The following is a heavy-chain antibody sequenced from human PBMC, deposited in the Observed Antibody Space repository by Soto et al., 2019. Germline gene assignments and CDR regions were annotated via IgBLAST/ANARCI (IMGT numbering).Heavy chain of an antibody. J-gene: IGHJ6*02. D-gene: IGHD1-1*01. V-gene: IGHV3-48*03. CDR2: ISSSGRTI. Sequence: GSRGLSGACCGITFRSYEINWVRQAPGKGLEWVSYISSSGRTIYYPDSVTGRFTISRDNAKHSLYLQMTSLRAEDTAVYFCARRCNRPNCDGMDVWGPVTTVTVTS. CDR3: ARRCNRPNCDGMDV. CDR1: GITFRSYE.